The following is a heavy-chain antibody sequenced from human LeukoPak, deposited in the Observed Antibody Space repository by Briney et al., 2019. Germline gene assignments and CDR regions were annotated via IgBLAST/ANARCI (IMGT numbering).Heavy chain of an antibody. J-gene: IGHJ3*01. CDR1: GFPFTSYY. CDR2: INPSGGST. Sequence: ASVKVSCKASGFPFTSYYFHWVRQAAEQGLEWMGIINPSGGSTSYAQKFQGRVTMTRDTSTSTVYMELSSLRSEDTAVYYCAREGSSGQLLWGQGSMVTVSS. V-gene: IGHV1-46*01. D-gene: IGHD3-22*01. CDR3: AREGSSGQLL.